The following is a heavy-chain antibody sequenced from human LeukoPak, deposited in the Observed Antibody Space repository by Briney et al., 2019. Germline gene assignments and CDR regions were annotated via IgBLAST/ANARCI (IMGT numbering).Heavy chain of an antibody. D-gene: IGHD6-19*01. CDR2: ISGGST. CDR3: KNVAVAGSSRYYYYMDV. CDR1: GFTVSSNE. J-gene: IGHJ6*03. V-gene: IGHV3-38-3*01. Sequence: GGSLRLSCAASGFTVSSNEMSWVRHAPGKGLEWVSCISGGSTYYADSRKGRFTISRNNSKTTLHLQMNSLRAEDTAVYYCKNVAVAGSSRYYYYMDVWGKGTTVTVSS.